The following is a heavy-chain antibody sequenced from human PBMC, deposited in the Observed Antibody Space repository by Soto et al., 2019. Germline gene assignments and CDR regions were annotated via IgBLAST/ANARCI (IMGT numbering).Heavy chain of an antibody. J-gene: IGHJ5*02. V-gene: IGHV1-69*06. Sequence: QVQLVQSGAEVKKPGSSVKVSCKASGGTFSSYAISWVRQAPGQGLEWMGGIIPSFGTANYAQKFQGRVTITADKSTSTAYMKLSSLRSEDTAVYYCARMYYDILSGYYKDWFDPWGQGTLVTVSS. CDR2: IIPSFGTA. D-gene: IGHD3-9*01. CDR3: ARMYYDILSGYYKDWFDP. CDR1: GGTFSSYA.